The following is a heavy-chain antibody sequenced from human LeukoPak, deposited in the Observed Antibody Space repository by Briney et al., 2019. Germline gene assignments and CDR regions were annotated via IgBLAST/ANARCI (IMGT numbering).Heavy chain of an antibody. J-gene: IGHJ6*03. CDR3: ARGSDYYYYYMDV. CDR2: IYNRGST. Sequence: SETLSLTCTVSGGYISSTSYYWGWIRQPPGKGLEWIGIIYNRGSTDYNPSLKSRVTISVDTSKNQFSLKLTSVTAADTAMYYCARGSDYYYYYMDVWGKGTTVTVSS. V-gene: IGHV4-39*07. CDR1: GGYISSTSYY.